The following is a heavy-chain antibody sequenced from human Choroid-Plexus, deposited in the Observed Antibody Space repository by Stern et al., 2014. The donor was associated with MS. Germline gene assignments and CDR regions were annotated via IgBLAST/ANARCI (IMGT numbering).Heavy chain of an antibody. D-gene: IGHD2-15*01. CDR3: AKDRQWSTYFFDY. Sequence: VQLVESGGGVAQPGRPLILSCAASGFPFSNFGMHWVRQAPGKGLEWVALISYDGSDKYYADSVKGRCTIFRDNSKNTLYMHMNSLRAEDTAVYYCAKDRQWSTYFFDYWGQGSLVTVSP. CDR1: GFPFSNFG. V-gene: IGHV3-30*18. CDR2: ISYDGSDK. J-gene: IGHJ4*02.